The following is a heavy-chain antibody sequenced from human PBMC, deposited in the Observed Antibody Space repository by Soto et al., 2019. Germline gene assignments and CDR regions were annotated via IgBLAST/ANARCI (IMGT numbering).Heavy chain of an antibody. V-gene: IGHV1-69*02. Sequence: QVQLVQSGAEVRKPGSSVEVSCMASGSTFSSYTVNWVRQAPGQGLEWIGRIIPVLGVTHYARRFQGRVTITAERSRKTAYMERTSLTAEDTAVYYCARRRYCGVDGYNKFDYGMDVWGQGTTVTVSS. D-gene: IGHD2-21*02. J-gene: IGHJ6*02. CDR3: ARRRYCGVDGYNKFDYGMDV. CDR1: GSTFSSYT. CDR2: IIPVLGVT.